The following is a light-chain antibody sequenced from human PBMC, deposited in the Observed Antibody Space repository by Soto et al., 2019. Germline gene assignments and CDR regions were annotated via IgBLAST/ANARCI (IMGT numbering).Light chain of an antibody. V-gene: IGLV2-14*01. CDR2: EVS. CDR3: SSYTSSSTL. CDR1: SSDLAIYNY. J-gene: IGLJ1*01. Sequence: QSALTQPASVSGSPGQSITISCTGTSSDLAIYNYVSWYQQQPGKAPKLMIYEVSDRPSGISSRFSGSKSGNTASLTISGLQTEDEADYYCSSYTSSSTLFGTGTKLTVL.